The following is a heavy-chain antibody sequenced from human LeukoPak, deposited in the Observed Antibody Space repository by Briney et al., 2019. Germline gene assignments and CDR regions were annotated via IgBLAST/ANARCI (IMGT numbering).Heavy chain of an antibody. D-gene: IGHD2-2*01. J-gene: IGHJ4*02. Sequence: GGSLRLSCAASGFTFSSNAMSWVRQAPGKGLEWVSAISGSGGSTYYADSVKGRFTISRDNSKNTLYLQMNSLRAEDTAVYYCAKDCSSTSCFDYWGQGTLVTVSS. CDR1: GFTFSSNA. CDR2: ISGSGGST. V-gene: IGHV3-23*01. CDR3: AKDCSSTSCFDY.